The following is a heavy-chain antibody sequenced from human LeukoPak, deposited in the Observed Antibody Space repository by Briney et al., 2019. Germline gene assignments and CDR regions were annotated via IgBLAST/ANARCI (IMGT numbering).Heavy chain of an antibody. Sequence: GASVKVSCKASGGTFSVYAISWVRQAPGQGLEWMGGVIPIFGTANYAPKFQGRVTITTDESTSTAYMELSSLGFEDTAVYYCATGLETGTSYYYYMDVWGKGTTVTVSS. D-gene: IGHD1-1*01. CDR3: ATGLETGTSYYYYMDV. CDR2: VIPIFGTA. V-gene: IGHV1-69*05. CDR1: GGTFSVYA. J-gene: IGHJ6*03.